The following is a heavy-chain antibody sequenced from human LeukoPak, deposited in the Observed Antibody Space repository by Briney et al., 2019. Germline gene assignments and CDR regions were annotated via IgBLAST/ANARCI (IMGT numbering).Heavy chain of an antibody. CDR3: ARAGDYYDSSGYYYLGEDY. CDR2: ISAYNGNT. CDR1: GYTFTSYG. D-gene: IGHD3-22*01. J-gene: IGHJ4*02. V-gene: IGHV1-18*01. Sequence: ASVKVSCKASGYTFTSYGIRWVRQAPGQGLEWVGWISAYNGNTNYAQKLQGRVTMTTDTSTSTAYMELRSLRSDDTAVYYCARAGDYYDSSGYYYLGEDYWGQGTLVTVSS.